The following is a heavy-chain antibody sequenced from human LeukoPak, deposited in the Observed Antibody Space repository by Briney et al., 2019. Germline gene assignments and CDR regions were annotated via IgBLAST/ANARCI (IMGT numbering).Heavy chain of an antibody. CDR3: ARSSYYGSSWYSYYFDY. Sequence: SETLSLTCTVSGGSISSSSYYWGWIRQPPGKGLEWIGSIYYSGSTYYNPSLKSRVTISVDTSKNQFSLKLSSVTAADTAVYYCARSSYYGSSWYSYYFDYWGQGTLVTVSS. J-gene: IGHJ4*02. CDR1: GGSISSSSYY. V-gene: IGHV4-39*01. D-gene: IGHD6-13*01. CDR2: IYYSGST.